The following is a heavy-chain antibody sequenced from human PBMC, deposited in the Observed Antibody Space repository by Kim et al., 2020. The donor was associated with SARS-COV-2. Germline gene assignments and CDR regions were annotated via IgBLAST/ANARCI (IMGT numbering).Heavy chain of an antibody. V-gene: IGHV3-30*18. CDR1: GFTFSSYG. CDR3: AKRREARPSGKITGFDY. D-gene: IGHD1-20*01. Sequence: GGSLRLSCAASGFTFSSYGMHWVRQAPGKGLEWVAVISYDGSNKYYADSVKGRFTISRDNSKNTLYLQMNSLRAEDTAVYYCAKRREARPSGKITGFDYWGQGTLVTVSS. J-gene: IGHJ4*02. CDR2: ISYDGSNK.